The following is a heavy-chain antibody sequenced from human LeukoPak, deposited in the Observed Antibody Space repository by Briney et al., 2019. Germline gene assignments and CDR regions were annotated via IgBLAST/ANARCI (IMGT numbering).Heavy chain of an antibody. V-gene: IGHV3-23*01. CDR3: AVHNSGFCY. CDR1: GFTFSIYG. CDR2: ISDSGDST. D-gene: IGHD3-22*01. Sequence: GGSLRLSCAVSGFTFSIYGMSWVRQAPGKGLEWVSAISDSGDSTYYADSVKGRFTISRDNSKNTLYLQMNSLRAEDTAVYYCAVHNSGFCYWGQGTQVTVSS. J-gene: IGHJ4*02.